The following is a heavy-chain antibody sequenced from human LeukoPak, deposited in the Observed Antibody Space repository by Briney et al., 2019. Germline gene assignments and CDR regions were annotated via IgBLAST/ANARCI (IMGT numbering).Heavy chain of an antibody. V-gene: IGHV3-64D*06. Sequence: GGSLRLSCSASGFTFSSYAMHWVRQAPGKGLEYVSAISSNGGSTYYADSVKGRFTISRDNSKNTLYLQMSSLRAEDTAVYYCVREMGYCSSTSCPFDYWGQGTLVTVSS. J-gene: IGHJ4*02. D-gene: IGHD2-2*01. CDR1: GFTFSSYA. CDR2: ISSNGGST. CDR3: VREMGYCSSTSCPFDY.